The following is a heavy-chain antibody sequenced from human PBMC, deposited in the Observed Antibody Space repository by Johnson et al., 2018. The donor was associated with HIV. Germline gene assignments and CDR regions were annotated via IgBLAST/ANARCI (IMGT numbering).Heavy chain of an antibody. Sequence: VQLVESGGGVVQPGGSLRLSCAASAFTFDDYVMHWVRQGPGKGLEWVSAISGSGGSTYYADSVTGRFTISRDNSKNSLYLQMNSLRAEDTAVYYCAKGSGSSWYIGAFDIWGQGTMVTVSS. CDR3: AKGSGSSWYIGAFDI. CDR1: AFTFDDYV. D-gene: IGHD6-13*01. CDR2: ISGSGGST. V-gene: IGHV3-23*04. J-gene: IGHJ3*02.